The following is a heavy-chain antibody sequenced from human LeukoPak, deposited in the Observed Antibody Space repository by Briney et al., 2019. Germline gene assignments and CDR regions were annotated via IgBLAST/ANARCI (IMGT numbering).Heavy chain of an antibody. Sequence: PSETLSLTCTVSGGSISNNYWSWIRQPAGKGLEWIGRIYSNGSTTYNPSLKSRVTMSVDTSKNLFSLNLSSVTAADTAVYYCVRVERDTYYTMDVWGQGTTVIVSS. V-gene: IGHV4-4*07. D-gene: IGHD5-24*01. CDR3: VRVERDTYYTMDV. CDR2: IYSNGST. J-gene: IGHJ6*01. CDR1: GGSISNNY.